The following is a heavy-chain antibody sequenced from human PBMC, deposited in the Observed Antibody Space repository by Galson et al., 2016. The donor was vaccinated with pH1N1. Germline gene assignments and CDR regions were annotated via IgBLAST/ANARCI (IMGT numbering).Heavy chain of an antibody. CDR2: ISAGSTAT. V-gene: IGHV3-23*01. CDR3: AKGGRVVTEGYYYAMDV. D-gene: IGHD2-2*01. J-gene: IGHJ6*02. CDR1: GFIFSSYA. Sequence: SLRLSCAASGFIFSSYAMTWVRQAPGRGLEWVSSISAGSTATFYADSVKGRFTISRDNPKNSLYLQMNSLGADDTAVYYCAKGGRVVTEGYYYAMDVWGQGTTVTVSS.